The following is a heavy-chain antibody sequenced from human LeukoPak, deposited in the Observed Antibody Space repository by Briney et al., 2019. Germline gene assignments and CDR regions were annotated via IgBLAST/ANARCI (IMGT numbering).Heavy chain of an antibody. D-gene: IGHD3-10*01. CDR2: INHSGST. CDR1: GGSFSGYY. J-gene: IGHJ4*02. CDR3: ARVGGSGSNNY. Sequence: SETLSLTCAVYGGSFSGYYWSWIRQPPGKGLEWIGEINHSGSTNYNPSLKSRVTISVDTSKNQFSLKLSSVTAADTAVYYCARVGGSGSNNYWGQGTLVTVSS. V-gene: IGHV4-34*01.